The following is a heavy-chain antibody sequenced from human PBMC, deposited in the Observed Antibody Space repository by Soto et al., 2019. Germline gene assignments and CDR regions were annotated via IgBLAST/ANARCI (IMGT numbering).Heavy chain of an antibody. Sequence: GGSLRLSCAASGFTFSNYWMHWVRQAPGKGLVWVSRINSDGSITTYADSVKGRFTISRDNARNTVYLQMNSLRADDTAVYYCASLDWNYDAWGQGTLVTVSS. CDR1: GFTFSNYW. D-gene: IGHD1-7*01. V-gene: IGHV3-74*01. CDR3: ASLDWNYDA. J-gene: IGHJ5*02. CDR2: INSDGSIT.